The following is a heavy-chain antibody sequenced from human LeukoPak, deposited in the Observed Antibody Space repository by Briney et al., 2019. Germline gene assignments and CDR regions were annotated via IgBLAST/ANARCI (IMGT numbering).Heavy chain of an antibody. V-gene: IGHV3-30*02. D-gene: IGHD7-27*01. CDR3: AKHLPHWGSPDY. CDR1: GFTFKSYD. Sequence: GGSLRLSCAASGFTFKSYDMHWVRQAPGKGLEWVAFIRTDETSKSSKSDKSKTYYADSVKGRFTISRDNAKNSLYLQMNGLRAEDTAVYYCAKHLPHWGSPDYWGQGTLVTVSS. CDR2: IRTDETSKSSKSDKSKT. J-gene: IGHJ4*02.